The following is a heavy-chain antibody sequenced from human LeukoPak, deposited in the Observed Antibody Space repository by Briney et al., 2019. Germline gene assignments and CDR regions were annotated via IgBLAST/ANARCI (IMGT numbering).Heavy chain of an antibody. J-gene: IGHJ4*02. CDR3: AKDGSYYFDY. CDR2: VGGTDGRT. CDR1: GFTFSTYN. Sequence: GGSLRLSCAASGFTFSTYNMNWVRQAPGKGLEWVSAVGGTDGRTYYAALVKGRFTIYRDNSKNTLYLQMNSLRAEDTAVYYCAKDGSYYFDYWGQGTLVTVSS. V-gene: IGHV3-23*01.